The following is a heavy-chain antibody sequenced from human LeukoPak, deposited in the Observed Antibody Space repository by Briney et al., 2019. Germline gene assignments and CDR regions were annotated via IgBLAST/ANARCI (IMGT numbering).Heavy chain of an antibody. J-gene: IGHJ4*02. CDR1: GFPLSSYA. V-gene: IGHV3-23*01. D-gene: IGHD2-21*01. CDR3: ARAPVTSCRGAYCYPFDY. Sequence: GGSLRLSCAASGFPLSSYAMSWVRQAPGKGLEWVSATSSSDAGTYYADSVRGRFTISRDNSKNTLYLQMNSLRLEDAAVYFCARAPVTSCRGAYCYPFDYWSQGTQVTVSS. CDR2: TSSSDAGT.